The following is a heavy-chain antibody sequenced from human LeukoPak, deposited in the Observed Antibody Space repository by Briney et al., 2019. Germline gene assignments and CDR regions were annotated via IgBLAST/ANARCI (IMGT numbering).Heavy chain of an antibody. CDR3: ARDMGIAVAGTGYYYYGMDV. J-gene: IGHJ6*02. CDR2: IYHSGST. CDR1: GGSISSGGYS. D-gene: IGHD6-19*01. V-gene: IGHV4-30-2*01. Sequence: SETLSLTCAVSGGSISSGGYSWSWIRQPPGKGLEWIGYIYHSGSTYYNPSLKSRVTISVDRSKNQFSLKLSSVTAADTAVYYCARDMGIAVAGTGYYYYGMDVWGQGTTVTVSS.